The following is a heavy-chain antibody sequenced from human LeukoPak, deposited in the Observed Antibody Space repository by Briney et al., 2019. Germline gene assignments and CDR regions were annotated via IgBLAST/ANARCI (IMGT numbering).Heavy chain of an antibody. V-gene: IGHV4-34*01. CDR2: INHSGST. CDR1: GGSFSGYY. D-gene: IGHD3-16*02. CDR3: ARRTHYDYVWGSYRHTSMDY. J-gene: IGHJ4*02. Sequence: EPSETLSLTCAVYGGSFSGYYWSWIRQPPGKGLEWIGEINHSGSTNYNPSLKSRVTISVDTSKNQFSLKLRSVTAADTAVYYCARRTHYDYVWGSYRHTSMDYWGQGTLVTVSS.